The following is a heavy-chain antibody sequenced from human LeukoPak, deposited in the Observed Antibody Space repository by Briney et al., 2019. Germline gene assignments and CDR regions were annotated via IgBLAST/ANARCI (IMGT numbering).Heavy chain of an antibody. Sequence: PSETLSLTCAVYGGSFSGYYWSWIRQPPGKGLEWIGEINHSGSTNYDLSLKSRVTISVDTSKNQFSLKLSSVTAADTAVYYCARHRRIWFGELLYVSQTYFDYWGQGTLVTVSS. V-gene: IGHV4-34*01. CDR1: GGSFSGYY. CDR2: INHSGST. D-gene: IGHD3-10*01. CDR3: ARHRRIWFGELLYVSQTYFDY. J-gene: IGHJ4*02.